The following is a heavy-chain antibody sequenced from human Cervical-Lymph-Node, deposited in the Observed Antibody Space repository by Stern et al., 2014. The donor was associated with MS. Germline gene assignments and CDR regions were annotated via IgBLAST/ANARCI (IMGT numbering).Heavy chain of an antibody. CDR3: ARLPAVAGLGEYYYYGMDV. CDR2: IYYSGST. Sequence: DQLVESGPGLVKPSETLSLTCTASGGSISTYYWSWIRQPPGKGLEWIGYIYYSGSTNYNPSLKSRVTISVDTSKNQFSLKLSSVTAADTAVYYCARLPAVAGLGEYYYYGMDVWGQGTTVTVSS. J-gene: IGHJ6*02. D-gene: IGHD6-19*01. V-gene: IGHV4-59*01. CDR1: GGSISTYY.